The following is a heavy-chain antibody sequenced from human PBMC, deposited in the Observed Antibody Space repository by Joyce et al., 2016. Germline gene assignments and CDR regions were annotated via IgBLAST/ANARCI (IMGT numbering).Heavy chain of an antibody. CDR1: DYAISSAYY. V-gene: IGHV4-38-2*02. CDR3: ARDPSTWASNWYFDL. D-gene: IGHD7-27*01. Sequence: QVQLQESGPGLVKPSETLSLICAVSDYAISSAYYWAWIRQPPGKGLEWIGSIYHTGSTYYNPSLQSRLTISLDTSKNQFSLQLTSVAAADTAVYYCARDPSTWASNWYFDLWGRGSLVTVSS. J-gene: IGHJ2*01. CDR2: IYHTGST.